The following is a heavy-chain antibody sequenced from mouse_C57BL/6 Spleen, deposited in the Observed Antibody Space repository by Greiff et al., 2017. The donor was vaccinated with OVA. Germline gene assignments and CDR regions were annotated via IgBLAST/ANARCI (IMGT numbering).Heavy chain of an antibody. D-gene: IGHD3-3*01. CDR2: ISSGSSTI. V-gene: IGHV5-17*01. Sequence: EVKLMESGGGLVKPGGSLKLSCAASGFTFSDYGMHWVRQAPEKGLEWVAYISSGSSTIYYADTVKGRFTISRDNAKNTLFLQMTSLRSEDTAMYYCARGTGNWYVDVWGTGTTVTVSS. J-gene: IGHJ1*03. CDR1: GFTFSDYG. CDR3: ARGTGNWYVDV.